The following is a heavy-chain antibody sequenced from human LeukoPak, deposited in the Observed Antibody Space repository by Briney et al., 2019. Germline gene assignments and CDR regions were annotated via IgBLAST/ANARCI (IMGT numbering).Heavy chain of an antibody. CDR2: IYYSGTT. CDR1: GGSISSSPYY. CDR3: ARRIGAGHFDY. D-gene: IGHD1-26*01. J-gene: IGHJ4*02. Sequence: SETLSLTCTVSGGSISSSPYYWGWIRQPPGKGLEWIGSIYYSGTTHYSPSLESRVTISVDTSKNQFSLKLSSVTAADTAVYYCARRIGAGHFDYWGQGTLVTVSS. V-gene: IGHV4-39*07.